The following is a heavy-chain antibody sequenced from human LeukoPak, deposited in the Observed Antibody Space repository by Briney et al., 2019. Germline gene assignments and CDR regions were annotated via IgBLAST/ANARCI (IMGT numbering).Heavy chain of an antibody. D-gene: IGHD6-13*01. J-gene: IGHJ4*02. Sequence: EGSLLLSCAASGFTFSGYWMSWVRQAPGKGLEWVANIKQDGSEKYYVDSVKGRFTISRDNAKNSLYLQMNSLRAEDTAVYYCARIYPYSSSWYAYYFDYWGQGTLVTVSS. CDR2: IKQDGSEK. V-gene: IGHV3-7*01. CDR3: ARIYPYSSSWYAYYFDY. CDR1: GFTFSGYW.